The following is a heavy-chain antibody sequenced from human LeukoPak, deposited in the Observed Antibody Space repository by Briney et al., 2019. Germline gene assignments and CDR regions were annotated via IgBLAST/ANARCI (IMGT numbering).Heavy chain of an antibody. D-gene: IGHD3-22*01. CDR3: ATGREYYDSSGYYLYYFDY. J-gene: IGHJ4*02. CDR2: FDPEDGET. V-gene: IGHV1-24*01. Sequence: ASVKVSCKVSGYTLTELSMHWVRQAPGKGLEWMGGFDPEDGETIYAQKFQGRVTMTEDTSTDTAYMELSSLRSEDTAVYYCATGREYYDSSGYYLYYFDYWGQGTLVTVSS. CDR1: GYTLTELS.